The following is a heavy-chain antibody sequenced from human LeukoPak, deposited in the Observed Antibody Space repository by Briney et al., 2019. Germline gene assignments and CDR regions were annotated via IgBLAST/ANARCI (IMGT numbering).Heavy chain of an antibody. CDR2: TSSSSITI. V-gene: IGHV3-48*02. CDR3: AIDVGWKFDY. J-gene: IGHJ4*02. Sequence: GGSLGLSCVASGFTLSSYSISWVRQAPGKGLEWLSYTSSSSITIYYADSVKGRFTISRDNAKNSLYLQMNSLRDDDTAVYYCAIDVGWKFDYWGQGILVTVSS. D-gene: IGHD1-1*01. CDR1: GFTLSSYS.